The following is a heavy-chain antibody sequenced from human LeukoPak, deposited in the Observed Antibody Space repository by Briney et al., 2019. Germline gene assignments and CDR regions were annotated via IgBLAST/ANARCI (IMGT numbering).Heavy chain of an antibody. CDR1: GYTFIGYY. D-gene: IGHD1-26*01. J-gene: IGHJ3*01. CDR2: ISAYNGNT. Sequence: ASVKVSCKASGYTFIGYYLHWVRQAPGQGLEWMGWISAYNGNTNYAQKLQGRVTMTTDTSTSTAYMELRSLRSDDTAVYYCARDIRGSYVLWGQGTMVTVSS. CDR3: ARDIRGSYVL. V-gene: IGHV1-18*04.